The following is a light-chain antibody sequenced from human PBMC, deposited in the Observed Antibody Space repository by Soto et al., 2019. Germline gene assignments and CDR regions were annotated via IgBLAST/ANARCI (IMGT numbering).Light chain of an antibody. Sequence: QSALTQPASVSGSPGQSITISCTGTSSDVGGYNYVSWYQQHPGKAPKLMIYDVSNRPSGVSNRFSGSKSGNTASLTISGLQAEDEADYYCTSYTRTSSTTYVFGTGTKVPS. CDR3: TSYTRTSSTTYV. J-gene: IGLJ1*01. V-gene: IGLV2-14*01. CDR1: SSDVGGYNY. CDR2: DVS.